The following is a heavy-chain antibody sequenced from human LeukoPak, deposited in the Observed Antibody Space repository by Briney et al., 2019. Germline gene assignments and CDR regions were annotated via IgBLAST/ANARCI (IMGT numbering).Heavy chain of an antibody. J-gene: IGHJ5*02. CDR2: ITGGGDTT. D-gene: IGHD2-15*01. Sequence: GGSLRLSCAASGFTFSSYAMTWVRQAPGKGLEWVSSITGGGDTTYYADPVRGRFTISRDNSKNTLSLQTNSLRAEDTAVYYCAKQRSEVVVAATNHWGQGTLVTVSS. CDR3: AKQRSEVVVAATNH. CDR1: GFTFSSYA. V-gene: IGHV3-23*01.